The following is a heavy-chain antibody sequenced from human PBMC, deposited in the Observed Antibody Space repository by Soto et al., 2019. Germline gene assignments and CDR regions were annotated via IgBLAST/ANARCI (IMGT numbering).Heavy chain of an antibody. CDR2: IYYSGSS. V-gene: IGHV4-59*01. Sequence: PXETLSLTCTVSGGPISSDYWSWIRQPPGKGLEWIGYIYYSGSSNYNPSLKSRVIMSLDTSKNHFSLKLSSVTAADTAVYYCARTYSGSYWAAFDIWGQGTMVTVPS. CDR3: ARTYSGSYWAAFDI. CDR1: GGPISSDY. D-gene: IGHD1-26*01. J-gene: IGHJ3*02.